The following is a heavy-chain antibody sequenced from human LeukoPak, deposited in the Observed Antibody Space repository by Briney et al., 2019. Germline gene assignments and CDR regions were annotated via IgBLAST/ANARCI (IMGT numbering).Heavy chain of an antibody. CDR2: ISGSGTGT. CDR1: GFTFSSYA. V-gene: IGHV3-23*01. CDR3: AKDRANYDFWSGPPGYYYYGMDV. J-gene: IGHJ6*02. D-gene: IGHD3-3*01. Sequence: GGSLRLSCAASGFTFSSYALSWVRQAPGKGLEWVSVISGSGTGTYYADSVKGRFTISRDNSKNTLYLQMNSLRAEDTAVYYCAKDRANYDFWSGPPGYYYYGMDVWGQGTTVTVSS.